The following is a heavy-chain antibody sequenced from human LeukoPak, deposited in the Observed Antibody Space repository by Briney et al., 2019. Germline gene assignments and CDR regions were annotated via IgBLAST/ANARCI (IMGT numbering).Heavy chain of an antibody. Sequence: GASVKVSCKASGGTFSSYAISWVRQAPGQGLEWMGGIIPIFGTADYAQKFQGRVTITTDESTSTAYMELRSLRSDDTAVYYCARVADIVVVVAAPDYWGQGTLVTVSS. CDR2: IIPIFGTA. D-gene: IGHD2-15*01. CDR1: GGTFSSYA. CDR3: ARVADIVVVVAAPDY. J-gene: IGHJ4*02. V-gene: IGHV1-69*05.